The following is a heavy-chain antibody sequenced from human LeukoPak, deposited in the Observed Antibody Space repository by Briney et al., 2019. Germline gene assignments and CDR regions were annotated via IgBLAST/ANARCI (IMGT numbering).Heavy chain of an antibody. CDR1: GFTVSSNY. J-gene: IGHJ4*02. CDR2: IYGDGTT. V-gene: IGHV3-66*01. CDR3: AKDRIAAAGAGPFDY. D-gene: IGHD6-13*01. Sequence: LTGGSLRLSCAASGFTVSSNYMSWVRQAPGKGLEWVSVIYGDGTTYYYADSVKGRFTISRDNSKNTLYLQMNNLRAEDSAVYYCAKDRIAAAGAGPFDYWGQGALVTVSS.